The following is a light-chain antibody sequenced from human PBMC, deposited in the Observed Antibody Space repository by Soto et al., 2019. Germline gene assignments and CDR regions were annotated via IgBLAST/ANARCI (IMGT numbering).Light chain of an antibody. Sequence: SYELAQPPSVSVAPGQTAKITCGGDNIGSKSVHWYHQKAGQAPVLVVFDDSDRPSGIPDRFSGSNSGNTATLTISRVEVGDEADYYWQVWHSTNDHYVFGTGTKVTVL. J-gene: IGLJ1*01. CDR2: DDS. V-gene: IGLV3-21*02. CDR1: NIGSKS. CDR3: QVWHSTNDHYV.